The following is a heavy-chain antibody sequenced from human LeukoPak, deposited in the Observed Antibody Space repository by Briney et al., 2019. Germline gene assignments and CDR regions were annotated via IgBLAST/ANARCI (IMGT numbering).Heavy chain of an antibody. Sequence: SDTLSLTCAVSGYSISSSNWWGWIRQPPGKGLEWIGYIYYSGSTHYNPSLKSRVTMSVDTSKNQFSLKLSSVTAVDTAVYYCARNIEDSGSSYFDPWGQGTLVTVSS. CDR2: IYYSGST. J-gene: IGHJ5*02. D-gene: IGHD1-26*01. CDR3: ARNIEDSGSSYFDP. V-gene: IGHV4-28*01. CDR1: GYSISSSNW.